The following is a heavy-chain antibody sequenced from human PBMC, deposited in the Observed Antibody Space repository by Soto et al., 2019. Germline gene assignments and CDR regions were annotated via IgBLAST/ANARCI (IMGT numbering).Heavy chain of an antibody. CDR1: GGTFSRHA. CDR2: IIPIFGTA. J-gene: IGHJ4*02. Sequence: QVQLVQSGAEVRKPGSSVKVSCKASGGTFSRHAISWVRQAPGQGLEWMGGIIPIFGTANHAQKFQGRVTIIADESPSTVYMELSSLRSEDKAMYYCARGWGYDSNDYYYAYWGQGTLVIVSS. D-gene: IGHD3-22*01. CDR3: ARGWGYDSNDYYYAY. V-gene: IGHV1-69*01.